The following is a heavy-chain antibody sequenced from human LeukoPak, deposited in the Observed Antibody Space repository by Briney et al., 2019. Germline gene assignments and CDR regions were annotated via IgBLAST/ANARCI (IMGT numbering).Heavy chain of an antibody. V-gene: IGHV4-59*01. CDR3: ARGSVWALDY. CDR2: IYYSGST. J-gene: IGHJ4*02. Sequence: SETLSLTCTVSGGSISSYYWSWIRQPPGKGLEWIGYIYYSGSTNYNPSLKSRVTISVDTSKNQFSLKLSSVTAADTAVYYCARGSVWALDYWGQGTLVTVSS. CDR1: GGSISSYY. D-gene: IGHD7-27*01.